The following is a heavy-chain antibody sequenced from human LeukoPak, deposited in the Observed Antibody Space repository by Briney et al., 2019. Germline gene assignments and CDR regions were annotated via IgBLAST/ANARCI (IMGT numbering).Heavy chain of an antibody. J-gene: IGHJ3*02. CDR3: ARLSGDYVAFDI. D-gene: IGHD4-17*01. CDR1: GNTFTSYA. CDR2: INASNGNT. V-gene: IGHV1-3*01. Sequence: ASVNVSRYASGNTFTSYALHWVRQPPAQRLGWIGWINASNGNTKYSQKFQGRVTITRDTSASTVYMELSSLRSEDTAVYYCARLSGDYVAFDIWGQGTMVTVSS.